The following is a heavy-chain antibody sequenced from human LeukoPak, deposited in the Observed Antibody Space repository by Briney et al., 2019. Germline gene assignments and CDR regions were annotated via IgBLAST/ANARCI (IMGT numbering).Heavy chain of an antibody. D-gene: IGHD4-17*01. Sequence: GGSLRLSCAASGFTFSSYAMSWVRQAPGKGLEWVSAISGSGGSTYYADSVKGRITISRDNSKNTLYLQMNSLGAEDTAVYYCAKDLELGDYSDPRGPFDYWGQGTLVTVSS. CDR1: GFTFSSYA. J-gene: IGHJ4*02. CDR3: AKDLELGDYSDPRGPFDY. V-gene: IGHV3-23*01. CDR2: ISGSGGST.